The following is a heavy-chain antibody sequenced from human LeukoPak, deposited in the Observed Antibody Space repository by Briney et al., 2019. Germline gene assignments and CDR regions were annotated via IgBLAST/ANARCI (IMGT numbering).Heavy chain of an antibody. CDR3: AKDRRERPYSSSWSHFDY. CDR1: GFTFSSYG. D-gene: IGHD6-13*01. Sequence: PGGSLRLSCAASGFTFSSYGMHWVRQAPGKGLEWVAFIRYDGSNKYYADSVKGRFTISRDNSKNTLYLQMNSLRAEDTAVYYCAKDRRERPYSSSWSHFDYWGQGTLVTVSS. J-gene: IGHJ4*02. CDR2: IRYDGSNK. V-gene: IGHV3-30*02.